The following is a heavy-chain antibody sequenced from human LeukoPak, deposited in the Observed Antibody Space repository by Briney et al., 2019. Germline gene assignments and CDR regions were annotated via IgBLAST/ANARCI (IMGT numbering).Heavy chain of an antibody. J-gene: IGHJ4*02. D-gene: IGHD2-2*01. V-gene: IGHV4-4*07. CDR1: GGSISSYH. CDR2: IYTSGSI. CDR3: ARGSVYCSSTSCYFDY. Sequence: SETLSLTCTVSGGSISSYHWSWIRQPAGKGLEWIGRIYTSGSINYNPSLKSRVTISVDTSKNQFSLKLSSVTAADTAVYYCARGSVYCSSTSCYFDYWGQGTLVTVSS.